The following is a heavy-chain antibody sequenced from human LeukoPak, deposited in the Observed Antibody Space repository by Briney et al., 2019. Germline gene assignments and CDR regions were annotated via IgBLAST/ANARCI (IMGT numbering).Heavy chain of an antibody. CDR1: GYSISSGYY. CDR2: IYHSGRT. Sequence: SETLSLTCTVSGYSISSGYYWGWIRQPPGKGLEWIGSIYHSGRTYYNPSLKSRVTISVDTSKNQFSLKLSSVTAADTAVYYCARYVEESFDYWGQGTLVTVSS. CDR3: ARYVEESFDY. D-gene: IGHD2-8*01. V-gene: IGHV4-38-2*02. J-gene: IGHJ4*02.